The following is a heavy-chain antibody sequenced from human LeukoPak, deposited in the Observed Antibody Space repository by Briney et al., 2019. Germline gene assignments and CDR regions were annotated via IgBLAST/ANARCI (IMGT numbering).Heavy chain of an antibody. V-gene: IGHV3-7*01. J-gene: IGHJ6*02. D-gene: IGHD1-26*01. CDR2: IKQDGSEK. CDR1: GFTFSSYW. Sequence: GGSLRLSCAASGFTFSSYWMSWVRQAPGKGLEWVANIKQDGSEKYYVDSVKGRFTISRDNAKNSLYLQMNSLRAEDTAVYYCARSGIRTYYYYYYGMDVWGQGTTVTVSS. CDR3: ARSGIRTYYYYYYGMDV.